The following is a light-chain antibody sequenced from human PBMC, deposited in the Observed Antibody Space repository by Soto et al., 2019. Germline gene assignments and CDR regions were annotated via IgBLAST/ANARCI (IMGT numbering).Light chain of an antibody. V-gene: IGKV3-11*01. Sequence: DIVWTQSPAKLSLSPGERATLSCRASQTVSSSLAWYQQKPGQAPRLLIYGASTRATGTPARFSGSGSGTEFTLTISSLQPDDFATYYCQQYSSYPYTLGQGTMV. CDR2: GAS. J-gene: IGKJ2*01. CDR3: QQYSSYPYT. CDR1: QTVSSS.